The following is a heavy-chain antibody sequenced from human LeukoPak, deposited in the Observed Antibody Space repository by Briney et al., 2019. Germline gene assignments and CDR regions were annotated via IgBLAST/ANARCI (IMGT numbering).Heavy chain of an antibody. CDR2: INHSGST. CDR3: ARLVYFYGDYEDY. CDR1: GGSFSGYY. J-gene: IGHJ4*02. D-gene: IGHD4-17*01. V-gene: IGHV4-34*01. Sequence: PSETLSLTCAVYGGSFSGYYWSWIRQPPGKGLEWIGEINHSGSTNYNPSLKSRVTISVDTSKNQFSLKLSSVTAADTAVYYCARLVYFYGDYEDYWGQGRLVTVSS.